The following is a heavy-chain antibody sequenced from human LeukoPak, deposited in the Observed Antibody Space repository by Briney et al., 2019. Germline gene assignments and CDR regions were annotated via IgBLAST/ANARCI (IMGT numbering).Heavy chain of an antibody. V-gene: IGHV1-8*01. Sequence: ASVKVSCKASGYTFTSYDINWVRQATGQGLEWMGWMNPNSGNTGYAQKFQGRVTMTRNTSISTAYMELSSLRAEDTAVYYCARVVNGGWLKVFDYWGQGTLVTVSS. CDR1: GYTFTSYD. D-gene: IGHD6-19*01. CDR3: ARVVNGGWLKVFDY. CDR2: MNPNSGNT. J-gene: IGHJ4*02.